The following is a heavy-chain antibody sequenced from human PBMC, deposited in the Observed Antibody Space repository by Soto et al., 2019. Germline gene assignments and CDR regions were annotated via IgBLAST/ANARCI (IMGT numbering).Heavy chain of an antibody. CDR2: ISYYGSNK. D-gene: IGHD2-2*01. J-gene: IGHJ6*02. CDR3: AKYTSDQLLYYYYGMDV. Sequence: PGGSLRLSCAASGFTFSSYGMHWVRQAPGNGLEWVAVISYYGSNKYYADSVKGRFTISRDNSKNTLYLQMNSLRAEDTAVYYCAKYTSDQLLYYYYGMDVWGQGTTVTVSS. V-gene: IGHV3-30*18. CDR1: GFTFSSYG.